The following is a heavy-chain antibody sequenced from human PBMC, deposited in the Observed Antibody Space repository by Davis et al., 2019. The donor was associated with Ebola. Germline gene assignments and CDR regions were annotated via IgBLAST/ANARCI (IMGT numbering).Heavy chain of an antibody. Sequence: GESLKISCAASGFTFSSYWMHWVRQAPGKGLVWVSRINSDGSSTSYADSVKGRFTISRDNAKNSLYLQMNSLRAEDTALYYCARDLYSSSWTGDYWGQGTLVTVSS. J-gene: IGHJ4*02. V-gene: IGHV3-74*01. CDR1: GFTFSSYW. CDR2: INSDGSST. D-gene: IGHD6-13*01. CDR3: ARDLYSSSWTGDY.